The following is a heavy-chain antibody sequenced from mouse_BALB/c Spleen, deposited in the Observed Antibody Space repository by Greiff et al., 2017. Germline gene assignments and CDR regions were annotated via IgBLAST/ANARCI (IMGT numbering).Heavy chain of an antibody. CDR1: GYTFTSYY. D-gene: IGHD2-4*01. J-gene: IGHJ4*01. V-gene: IGHV1S56*01. CDR3: ARAPELDYYYAMDY. Sequence: VKLQESGPELVKPGASVRISCKASGYTFTSYYIHWVKQRPGQGLEWIGWIYPGNVNTKYNEKFKGKATLTADKSSSTAYMQLSSLTSEDSAVYFCARAPELDYYYAMDYWGQGTSVTVSS. CDR2: IYPGNVNT.